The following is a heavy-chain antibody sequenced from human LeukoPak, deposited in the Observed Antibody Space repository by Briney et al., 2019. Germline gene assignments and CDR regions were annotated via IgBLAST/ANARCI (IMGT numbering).Heavy chain of an antibody. D-gene: IGHD1-26*01. Sequence: SETLSLTCAVYGGSFSGYYWSWIRQPPGEGLEWIGYIYDSGSTNYNPSLKSRVTISIDTSKNQFSLKLSSVTAADTAVYYCATYSGSYSFDYWGQGTLVTVSS. CDR2: IYDSGST. J-gene: IGHJ4*02. CDR3: ATYSGSYSFDY. V-gene: IGHV4-59*01. CDR1: GGSFSGYY.